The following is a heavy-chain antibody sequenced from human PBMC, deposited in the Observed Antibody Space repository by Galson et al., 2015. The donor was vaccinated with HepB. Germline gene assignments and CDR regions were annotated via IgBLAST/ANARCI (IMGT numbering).Heavy chain of an antibody. Sequence: SLRLSCAASGFTFSDSPIHWVRQFSGKGLEWVGRIKAKRDNYATEYGASVKGRLTISRDDSNNMAYLQMKNLKTEDTALYFCTRLLTPNPDALDIWGQGTMVTVSS. CDR2: IKAKRDNYAT. V-gene: IGHV3-73*01. CDR1: GFTFSDSP. CDR3: TRLLTPNPDALDI. D-gene: IGHD1-26*01. J-gene: IGHJ3*02.